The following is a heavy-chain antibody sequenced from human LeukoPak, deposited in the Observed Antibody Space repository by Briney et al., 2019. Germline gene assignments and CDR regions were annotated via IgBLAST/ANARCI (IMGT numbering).Heavy chain of an antibody. CDR1: GYTFTSYG. Sequence: GASVKVSCKASGYTFTSYGISWVRQAPGRGLEWMGWISAYNGNTNYAQKLQGRVTMTTDTSTSTAYMELRSLRSDDTAVYYCARGRLSYYDSSGDYYYYYGMDVWGQGTTVTVSS. CDR2: ISAYNGNT. V-gene: IGHV1-18*01. D-gene: IGHD3-22*01. CDR3: ARGRLSYYDSSGDYYYYYGMDV. J-gene: IGHJ6*02.